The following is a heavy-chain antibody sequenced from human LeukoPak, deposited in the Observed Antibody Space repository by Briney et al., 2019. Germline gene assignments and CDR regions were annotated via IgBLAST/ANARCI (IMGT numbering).Heavy chain of an antibody. Sequence: ASVKVSCKASGGTFSSYAISWVRQAPGQGLEWMGRIIPIFGIANYAQKFQGRVTITADKSTSTAYMELSSLRSEDTAVYYCARDGPSYYDSSGYEYYFDYWGQGTLVTASS. CDR3: ARDGPSYYDSSGYEYYFDY. D-gene: IGHD3-22*01. CDR2: IIPIFGIA. J-gene: IGHJ4*02. V-gene: IGHV1-69*04. CDR1: GGTFSSYA.